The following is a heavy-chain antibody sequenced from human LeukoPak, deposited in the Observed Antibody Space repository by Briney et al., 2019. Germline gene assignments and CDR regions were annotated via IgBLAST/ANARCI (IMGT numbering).Heavy chain of an antibody. CDR3: ARGDSDYDYVY. CDR1: GGSISSGGYS. CDR2: IYHSGST. V-gene: IGHV4-30-2*03. D-gene: IGHD3-16*01. J-gene: IGHJ4*02. Sequence: SETLSLTCAVSGGSISSGGYSWSWIRQPPGKGLEWIGSIYHSGSTYYNPSLKSRVTISVDTSKNQFSLKLSSVTAADTAVYYCARGDSDYDYVYWGQGTLVTVSS.